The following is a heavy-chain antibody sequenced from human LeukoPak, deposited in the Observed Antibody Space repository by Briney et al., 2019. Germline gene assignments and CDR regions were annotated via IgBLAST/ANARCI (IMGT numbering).Heavy chain of an antibody. CDR2: ISAYNGNT. CDR1: GYTFTSYG. Sequence: ASVKVSCKASGYTFTSYGISWVRQAPGQGLEWMGWISAYNGNTNYAQKLQGRVTMTTDTSTSTAYMELRSLRSDDTAVYYCARGRGCTSTSCDDYLDYWGQGTLVTVSS. CDR3: ARGRGCTSTSCDDYLDY. V-gene: IGHV1-18*01. J-gene: IGHJ4*02. D-gene: IGHD2-2*01.